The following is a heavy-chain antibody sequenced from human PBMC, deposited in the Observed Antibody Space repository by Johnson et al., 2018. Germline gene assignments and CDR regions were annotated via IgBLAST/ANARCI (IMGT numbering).Heavy chain of an antibody. CDR2: IRSKANSYAT. CDR3: ARDGSLLDV. V-gene: IGHV3-73*02. Sequence: VQLQESGGGLVQPGGSLKLSCAASGFTFSGSAMHWVRQASGNGLEWVGRIRSKANSYATAYAASVKGRFTISRDDSKNTAYLQMNSLRAEDTAVFYWARDGSLLDVWGKGTTVIVSS. D-gene: IGHD5-24*01. CDR1: GFTFSGSA. J-gene: IGHJ6*04.